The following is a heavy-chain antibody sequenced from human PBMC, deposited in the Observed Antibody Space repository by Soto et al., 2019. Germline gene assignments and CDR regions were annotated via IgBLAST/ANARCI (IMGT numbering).Heavy chain of an antibody. CDR2: IKSKTDGGTT. D-gene: IGHD3-10*01. Sequence: EVQLVESGGGLVKPGGSLRLSCAASGFTFSNAWMSWVRQAPGKVLEWVGRIKSKTDGGTTDYAAPVKGRFTISRDDSKNTLYLQMNSLKTEDTAVYYCTTAITMVRGVPDYWGQGTLVTVSS. J-gene: IGHJ4*02. V-gene: IGHV3-15*01. CDR3: TTAITMVRGVPDY. CDR1: GFTFSNAW.